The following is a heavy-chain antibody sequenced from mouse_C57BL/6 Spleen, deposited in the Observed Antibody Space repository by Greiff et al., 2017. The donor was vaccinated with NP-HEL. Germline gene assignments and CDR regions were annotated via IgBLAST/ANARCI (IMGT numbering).Heavy chain of an antibody. Sequence: VQLQQSGPGLVAPSQSLSITCTVSGFSLTSYAISWVRQPPGKGLEWLGVIWTGGGTNYNSALNSRLSISKDNSKSQVYLKMNSLQTDDTARYYGARLYYYGSSPYYFDYWGKGTTLTVSS. CDR2: IWTGGGT. CDR1: GFSLTSYA. D-gene: IGHD1-1*01. V-gene: IGHV2-9-1*01. CDR3: ARLYYYGSSPYYFDY. J-gene: IGHJ2*01.